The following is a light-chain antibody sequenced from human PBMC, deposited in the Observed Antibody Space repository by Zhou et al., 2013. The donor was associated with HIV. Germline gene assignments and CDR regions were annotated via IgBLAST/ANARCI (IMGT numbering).Light chain of an antibody. J-gene: IGKJ1*01. CDR3: QQSYNTPWT. CDR2: AAS. V-gene: IGKV1-39*01. CDR1: QSISSY. Sequence: DIQMTQSPSSLSASVGDRVTITCRASQSISSYLNWYQQKPGKAPKLLIYAASSLQGGVPSRFSGSGSGTDFTLTISSLQPEDFATYYCQQSYNTPWTFGQGTEGGHQT.